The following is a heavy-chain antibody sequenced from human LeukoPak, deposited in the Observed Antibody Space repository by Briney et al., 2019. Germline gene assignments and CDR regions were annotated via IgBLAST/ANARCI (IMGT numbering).Heavy chain of an antibody. CDR2: IWYDGSNK. Sequence: GGSLRLSCAASGFTFSNYGMHGVRQAPGKGLEGVAFIWYDGSNKYYADSVKGRFTISRENSKNRLYLQLNSLRAEDTAVYYCGVLNVRPYCSSTSCYYYGMDVWGQGTTVTVSS. V-gene: IGHV3-30*02. J-gene: IGHJ6*02. D-gene: IGHD2-2*01. CDR1: GFTFSNYG. CDR3: GVLNVRPYCSSTSCYYYGMDV.